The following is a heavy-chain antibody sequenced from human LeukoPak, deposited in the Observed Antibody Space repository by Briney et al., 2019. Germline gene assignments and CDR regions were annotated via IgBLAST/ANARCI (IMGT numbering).Heavy chain of an antibody. V-gene: IGHV4-34*01. CDR2: INHSGST. Sequence: SETLSLTCAVYGGSFSGYYWSWIRQPPGKGLEWIGEINHSGSTNYNPSLKSRVTISVDTSKNQFSLKLSSVTAADTAVYYCARAGYSSSWPDLDIWGQGTMVTVSS. D-gene: IGHD6-13*01. CDR1: GGSFSGYY. J-gene: IGHJ3*02. CDR3: ARAGYSSSWPDLDI.